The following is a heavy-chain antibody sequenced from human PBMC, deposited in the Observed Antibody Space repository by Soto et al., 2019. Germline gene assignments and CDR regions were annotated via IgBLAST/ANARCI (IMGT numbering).Heavy chain of an antibody. CDR1: GYSFTYRY. J-gene: IGHJ3*01. CDR3: VRSPLAGPVPDDVLDE. CDR2: ITVYNGDT. V-gene: IGHV1-45*02. D-gene: IGHD3-10*02. Sequence: QMQLVQSGTEVKKTGSSVKISCKASGYSFTYRYLHWVRQAPGQPFEWMGWITVYNGDTKYAQRFQHRDTITRETSLTAVYMEMRTLTSEDTAMYYCVRSPLAGPVPDDVLDEWGQGTMVTVSS.